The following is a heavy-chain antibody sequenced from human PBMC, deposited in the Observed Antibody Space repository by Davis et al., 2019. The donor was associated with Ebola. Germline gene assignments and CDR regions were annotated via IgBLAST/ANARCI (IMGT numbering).Heavy chain of an antibody. Sequence: HSQTLSLTCAISGDSVSSGGWNWIRQSPSRGLEWLGRTYYYRSKWYIDYAESVRGRIIINPDTSKNQLSLQVNSVTPEDTAVYYCARGWLRSKFDLWGQGTLVTVSS. V-gene: IGHV6-1*01. CDR1: GDSVSSGG. J-gene: IGHJ4*02. CDR2: TYYYRSKWYI. D-gene: IGHD5-12*01. CDR3: ARGWLRSKFDL.